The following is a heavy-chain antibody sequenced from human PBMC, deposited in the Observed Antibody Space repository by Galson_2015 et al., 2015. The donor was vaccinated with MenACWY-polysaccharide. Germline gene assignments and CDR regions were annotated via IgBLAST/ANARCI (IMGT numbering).Heavy chain of an antibody. J-gene: IGHJ6*02. D-gene: IGHD3-3*02. V-gene: IGHV3-23*01. CDR3: ASEVAFSCGMDV. Sequence: SLRLSCAASGFTFSTYAMNWARQAPGKGLEWVAGIWDSGGTTFYEDSVKGRFTISRDNSKNMLYLQMNSMRVDDAAVYYCASEVAFSCGMDVWGQGTLVTVSS. CDR1: GFTFSTYA. CDR2: IWDSGGTT.